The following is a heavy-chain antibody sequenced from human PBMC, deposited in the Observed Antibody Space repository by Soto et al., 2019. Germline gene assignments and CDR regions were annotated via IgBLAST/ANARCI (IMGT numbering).Heavy chain of an antibody. CDR3: TSNPSRYYFEIGERPPDY. CDR1: GASIGITTHH. Sequence: SETLSLTCTVSGASIGITTHHWGWIRQPPGTGLEWIGTIFFTGNTYFNPSLKSRVTISVDTSKNQFSLKLRSVTAADTAVYYCTSNPSRYYFEIGERPPDYWGQGSLVTVSS. J-gene: IGHJ4*02. CDR2: IFFTGNT. V-gene: IGHV4-39*01. D-gene: IGHD3-9*01.